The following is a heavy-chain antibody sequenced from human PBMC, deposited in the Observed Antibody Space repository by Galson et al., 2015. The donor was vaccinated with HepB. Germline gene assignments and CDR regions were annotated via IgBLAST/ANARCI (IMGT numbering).Heavy chain of an antibody. Sequence: SLRLSCAASGFTFSSYSMNWVRQSPGKGLEWVSAISGSSDYLYYADSVRGRFTISRDNTKNYLYLQMNGLRADYTALYYCARDLLMGHTRGIFDIWGQGSPVAVSS. CDR1: GFTFSSYS. J-gene: IGHJ3*02. CDR2: ISGSSDYL. D-gene: IGHD2-8*02. CDR3: ARDLLMGHTRGIFDI. V-gene: IGHV3-21*06.